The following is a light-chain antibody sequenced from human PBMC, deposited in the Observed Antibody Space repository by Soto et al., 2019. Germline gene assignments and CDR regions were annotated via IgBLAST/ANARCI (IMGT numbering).Light chain of an antibody. V-gene: IGLV2-14*01. Sequence: QSVLTQPASVSGSPGQSITISCTGTTNDVGDYRYVSWYQQHPGKAPKVMIYEVSNRPSGVSNRFSGSKSGNTASLTISGLQAEDEADYYCAAWDDSLNGYVFGTGTKVTVL. CDR3: AAWDDSLNGYV. CDR2: EVS. CDR1: TNDVGDYRY. J-gene: IGLJ1*01.